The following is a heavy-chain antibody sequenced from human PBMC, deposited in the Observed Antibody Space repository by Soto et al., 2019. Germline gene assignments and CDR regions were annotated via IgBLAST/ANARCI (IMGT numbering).Heavy chain of an antibody. CDR2: IIPSLGLL. D-gene: IGHD2-8*01. CDR1: GGTFSSYS. J-gene: IGHJ4*02. Sequence: QVHLLQSGAEVQKPGSSVKVACKASGGTFSSYSISWVRQAPGQGLEWMGRIIPSLGLLNYAQKFQGRVRITADKSTSAAYMELSGLRSEDTAVYYCVLPVYLIPHWGQGTLVTVSS. CDR3: VLPVYLIPH. V-gene: IGHV1-69*02.